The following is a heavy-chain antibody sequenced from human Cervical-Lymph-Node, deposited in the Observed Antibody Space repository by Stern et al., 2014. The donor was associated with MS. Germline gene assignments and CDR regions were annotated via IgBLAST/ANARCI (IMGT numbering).Heavy chain of an antibody. J-gene: IGHJ4*02. V-gene: IGHV1-69*01. CDR2: IIPIFETA. D-gene: IGHD6-13*01. CDR1: GGTFSSDA. CDR3: ASGTRSSWYFDF. Sequence: VQLVESGAEVKKPGSSMKVSCKASGGTFSSDAIGWVRQAPGKRLEWMGGIIPIFETANYAQKFQGRVTITADQSTKTAYLELSSLTSGDTAMYFCASGTRSSWYFDFWGQGTLVTVST.